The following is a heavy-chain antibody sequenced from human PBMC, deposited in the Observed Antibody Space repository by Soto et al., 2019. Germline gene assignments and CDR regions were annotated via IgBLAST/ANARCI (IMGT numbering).Heavy chain of an antibody. CDR3: ARGWGGYSSSSPVWFDP. V-gene: IGHV4-4*07. CDR2: IHTSGST. CDR1: GDSISRYN. Sequence: SETLSLTCNVSGDSISRYNWRWIRQPAGKGLEWIGHIHTSGSTKYNPSLKSRVTMSVDTSKNQFSLKLSSVTAADTAVYYCARGWGGYSSSSPVWFDPWGQGTLVTVSS. D-gene: IGHD6-6*01. J-gene: IGHJ5*02.